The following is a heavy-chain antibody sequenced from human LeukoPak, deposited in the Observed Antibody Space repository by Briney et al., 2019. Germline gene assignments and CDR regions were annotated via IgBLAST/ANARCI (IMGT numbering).Heavy chain of an antibody. Sequence: GGSLRLSCAASGFTFSSYGMHWVRQAPGKGLEWVTFIQYDGSNKYYADSVKGRFTISRDNSKNTVFLQMTSLRIEDTAVYYCAKCLPLFSSSSDYMDVWGTGTTVAVSS. V-gene: IGHV3-30*02. J-gene: IGHJ6*03. CDR1: GFTFSSYG. CDR2: IQYDGSNK. CDR3: AKCLPLFSSSSDYMDV. D-gene: IGHD6-6*01.